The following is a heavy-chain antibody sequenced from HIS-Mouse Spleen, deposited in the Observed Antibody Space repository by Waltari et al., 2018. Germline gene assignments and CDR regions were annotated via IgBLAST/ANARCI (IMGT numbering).Heavy chain of an antibody. CDR1: GGSISSSSYY. CDR2: IYSSGST. J-gene: IGHJ2*01. V-gene: IGHV4-39*07. CDR3: AREIPYSSSWYDWYFDL. D-gene: IGHD6-13*01. Sequence: QLQLQESGPGLVKPSETLSLTCTVSGGSISSSSYYWGWNSQPPGQGLGWIGSIYSSGSTSYKPSLKGRITISVDTSKNQFSLKLSSVTAADTAVYYCAREIPYSSSWYDWYFDLWGRGTLVTVSS.